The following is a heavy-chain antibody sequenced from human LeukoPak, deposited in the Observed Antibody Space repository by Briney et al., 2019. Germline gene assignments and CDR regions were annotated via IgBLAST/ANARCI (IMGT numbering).Heavy chain of an antibody. V-gene: IGHV3-66*01. CDR3: ARGLSITIFGVVIPYGMDV. J-gene: IGHJ6*02. D-gene: IGHD3-3*01. CDR2: IYSGGST. Sequence: GGSLRLSCAASGFTVSSNYMSWVRQAPGKGLEWVSVIYSGGSTYYADSVKGRFTISRDNSKNTLYLQVNSLRAEDTAVYYCARGLSITIFGVVIPYGMDVWGQGTTVTVSS. CDR1: GFTVSSNY.